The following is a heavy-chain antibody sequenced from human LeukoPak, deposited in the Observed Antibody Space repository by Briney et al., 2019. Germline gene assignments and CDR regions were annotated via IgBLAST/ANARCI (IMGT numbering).Heavy chain of an antibody. V-gene: IGHV1-69*05. D-gene: IGHD3-22*01. Sequence: ASVKVSCKASGGTFSSYAISWVRQAPGQGLEWMGGIIPIFGTASYAQKFQGRVTMTKDTSTSTVYMELSSLRSEDTAVYYCARDILLCYYDSSGYCSGMDVWGQGTTVTVSS. J-gene: IGHJ6*02. CDR2: IIPIFGTA. CDR3: ARDILLCYYDSSGYCSGMDV. CDR1: GGTFSSYA.